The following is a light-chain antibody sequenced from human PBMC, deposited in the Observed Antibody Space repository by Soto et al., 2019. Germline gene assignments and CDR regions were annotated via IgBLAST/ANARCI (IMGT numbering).Light chain of an antibody. J-gene: IGLJ1*01. CDR2: DNN. V-gene: IGLV1-51*01. CDR1: DSNIGSSY. Sequence: VLTQPPSVSAAPGQKVTISCSGSDSNIGSSYVSWYQQLPGTAPKLLIYDNNKRPSGIPDRFSGSKSGTSATLGITGLQTGDEADYYCGTWDTILGAAVFGPGTKVTVL. CDR3: GTWDTILGAAV.